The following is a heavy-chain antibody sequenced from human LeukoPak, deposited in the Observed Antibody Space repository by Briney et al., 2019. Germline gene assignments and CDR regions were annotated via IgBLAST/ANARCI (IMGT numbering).Heavy chain of an antibody. CDR2: IYYSGST. CDR3: ARLTGEFDY. D-gene: IGHD7-27*01. Sequence: SETLSLTCTVSGGSISSYYWSWIRQPPGKGLEWIGYIYYSGSTNYNPSLKSRVTISVDTSKNQFSLKLSSVTAADTAVYYCARLTGEFDYWGQGTLVTVSS. CDR1: GGSISSYY. J-gene: IGHJ4*02. V-gene: IGHV4-59*01.